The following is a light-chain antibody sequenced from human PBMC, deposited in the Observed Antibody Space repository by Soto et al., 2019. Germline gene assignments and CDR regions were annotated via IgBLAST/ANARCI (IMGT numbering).Light chain of an antibody. CDR3: QQYNSFSRT. CDR2: DAS. Sequence: DIQMTQSPSTVSASVGDTVTITCRASQSMSTWLAWYQQKPGKAPKLLMYDASSLASGVPSRFSGSGSGTEFTLTISSLQPDDFATYYCQQYNSFSRTFGQGTKVAI. J-gene: IGKJ1*01. V-gene: IGKV1-5*01. CDR1: QSMSTW.